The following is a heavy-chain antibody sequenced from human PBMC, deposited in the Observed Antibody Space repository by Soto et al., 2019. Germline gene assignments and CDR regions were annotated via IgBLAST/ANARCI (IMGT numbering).Heavy chain of an antibody. CDR3: ASQPYCSSTSCYLGYYYYYGMDV. CDR1: GFTFSSYW. Sequence: GGSLRLSCAASGFTFSSYWMHWVRQAPGKGLVWVSRINSDGSSTSYADSVKGRFTISRDNAKNTLYLQMNSLRAEDTAVYYCASQPYCSSTSCYLGYYYYYGMDVWGQGTTVTVS. J-gene: IGHJ6*02. V-gene: IGHV3-74*01. CDR2: INSDGSST. D-gene: IGHD2-2*01.